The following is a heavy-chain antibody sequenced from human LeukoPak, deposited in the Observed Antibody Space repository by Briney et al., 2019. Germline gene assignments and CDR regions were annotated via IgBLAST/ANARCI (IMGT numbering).Heavy chain of an antibody. V-gene: IGHV1-8*01. CDR1: GYTFTSYD. J-gene: IGHJ4*02. D-gene: IGHD3-10*01. Sequence: ASVKVSCKASGYTFTSYDINWVRQATGQGLEWMGWMNPNSGNTGYAQKFQGRVTMTRNTSISTAYMELSSLRSEDTAVYYCARDRRYYYGSGKSFDYWGQGTLVTVSS. CDR2: MNPNSGNT. CDR3: ARDRRYYYGSGKSFDY.